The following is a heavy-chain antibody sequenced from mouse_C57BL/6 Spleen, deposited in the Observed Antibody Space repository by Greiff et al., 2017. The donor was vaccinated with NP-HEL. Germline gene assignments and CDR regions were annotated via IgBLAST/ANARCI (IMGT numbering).Heavy chain of an antibody. Sequence: EVQVVESGPGLVKPSQSLSLTCSVTGYSITSGYYWNWIRQSPGNKLEWMGYISYDGSNNYNPPLKNRISIPRDTSKNQFFLKLNSVTTEDTATYYCARECSYLYAMDYWGQGTSVTVSS. J-gene: IGHJ4*01. CDR2: ISYDGSN. CDR1: GYSITSGYY. V-gene: IGHV3-6*01. CDR3: ARECSYLYAMDY. D-gene: IGHD1-1*01.